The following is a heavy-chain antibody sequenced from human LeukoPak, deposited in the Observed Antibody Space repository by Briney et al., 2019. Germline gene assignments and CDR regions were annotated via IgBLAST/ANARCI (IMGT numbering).Heavy chain of an antibody. J-gene: IGHJ3*02. D-gene: IGHD6-6*01. CDR3: ARCPYSSSSEIGAFDI. CDR1: GGSISSGSYY. Sequence: SSETLSLTCTVSGGSISSGSYYWSWIRQPAGKGLECIGRIYTSGSTNYNPSLKSRVTISVDTSKNQFSLKLSSVTAADTAVYYCARCPYSSSSEIGAFDIWGQGTMVTVSS. CDR2: IYTSGST. V-gene: IGHV4-61*02.